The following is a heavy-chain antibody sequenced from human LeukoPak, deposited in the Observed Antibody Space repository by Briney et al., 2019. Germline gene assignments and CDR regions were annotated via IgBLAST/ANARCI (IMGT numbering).Heavy chain of an antibody. Sequence: KPSETLSLTCAVYGGSFSGCYWSWIRQPPGKGLEWIGEINHSGSTNYNPSLKSRVTISVDTSKNQFSLKLSSVTAADTAVYYCARASSYYDILTGPLAVGYMDVWGKGTTVTVSS. CDR1: GGSFSGCY. CDR2: INHSGST. CDR3: ARASSYYDILTGPLAVGYMDV. V-gene: IGHV4-34*01. D-gene: IGHD3-9*01. J-gene: IGHJ6*03.